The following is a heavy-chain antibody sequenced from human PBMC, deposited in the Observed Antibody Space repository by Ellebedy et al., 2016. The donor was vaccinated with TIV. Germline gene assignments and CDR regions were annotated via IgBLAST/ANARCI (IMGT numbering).Heavy chain of an antibody. V-gene: IGHV3-33*08. J-gene: IGHJ4*02. CDR3: ARARYSNTPFDY. CDR2: IWYDGSKK. D-gene: IGHD6-13*01. Sequence: GESLKISCAASGFTFSTYGMHWVRQTPGKGLEWVAVIWYDGSKKYYGDSVKGRFTISRDNSKNTMYLEMNSLRAEDTAVYYCARARYSNTPFDYWGQGTLVTVSS. CDR1: GFTFSTYG.